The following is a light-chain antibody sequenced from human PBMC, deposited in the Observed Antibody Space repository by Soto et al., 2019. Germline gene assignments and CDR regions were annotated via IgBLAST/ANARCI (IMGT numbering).Light chain of an antibody. CDR1: QSVGTY. Sequence: IGLTQTEPTLSVSGKERDTVACRASQSVGTYLGWYQQKPGQAPRLLIYDASSRATGIPARFSGSGSGTDFTLTISSLQPEDFAVYYCQQRYNWPLTFGGGTKVDIK. V-gene: IGKV3-11*01. CDR2: DAS. CDR3: QQRYNWPLT. J-gene: IGKJ4*01.